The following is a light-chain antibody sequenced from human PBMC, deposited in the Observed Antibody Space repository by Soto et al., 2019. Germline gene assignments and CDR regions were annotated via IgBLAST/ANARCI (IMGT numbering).Light chain of an antibody. J-gene: IGKJ1*01. CDR1: QSISSW. V-gene: IGKV1-5*03. CDR2: KAS. CDR3: QQYNSYSRGT. Sequence: DIQMTQSPSTLSASVGDRVTITCRASQSISSWLAWYQQKPGKAPKLLIYKASSLESGVPSRFSGSGSGTEFTLTISSLQPHDFATYYCQQYNSYSRGTFGQGTKVEIK.